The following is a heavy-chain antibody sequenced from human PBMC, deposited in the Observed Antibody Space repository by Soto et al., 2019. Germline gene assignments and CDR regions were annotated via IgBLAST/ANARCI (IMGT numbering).Heavy chain of an antibody. CDR3: ARVEEQWLLHYYYGMDV. J-gene: IGHJ6*02. V-gene: IGHV1-18*01. CDR1: GYTFSSYG. CDR2: IGAYSGDT. D-gene: IGHD6-19*01. Sequence: QVQLVQSGAEVKKPGASVKVSCKASGYTFSSYGISWVRQAPGQGLEWMGWIGAYSGDTNYAQNLQGRVTMTTDTSTSTAYMELMSLRSDDTAVYYCARVEEQWLLHYYYGMDVWGQGTTVTVSS.